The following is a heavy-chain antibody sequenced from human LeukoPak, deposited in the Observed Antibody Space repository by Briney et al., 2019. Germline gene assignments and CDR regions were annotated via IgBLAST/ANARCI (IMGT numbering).Heavy chain of an antibody. CDR1: GGTFSSYA. Sequence: ASVKVSCKASGGTFSSYAISWVRQAPGQGLEWMGGIIPIFGTANYAQKFQGRVTITADESTSTAYMELSSLRSEDTAVYYCARASSSWYGENYYYYYMDVWGRGTTVTVSS. D-gene: IGHD6-13*01. V-gene: IGHV1-69*01. CDR3: ARASSSWYGENYYYYYMDV. CDR2: IIPIFGTA. J-gene: IGHJ6*03.